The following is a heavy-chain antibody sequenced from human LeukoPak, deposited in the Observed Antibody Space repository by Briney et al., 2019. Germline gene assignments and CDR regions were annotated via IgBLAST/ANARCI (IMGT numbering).Heavy chain of an antibody. CDR3: ARLRGYCSGGSCYSLSYYFDY. Sequence: SETLSLTCAVYGGSFSGYYWSWIRQPPGKGLEWIGEINHSGGTNYNPSLKSRVTISVDTSKNQFSLKLSSVTAADTAVYYCARLRGYCSGGSCYSLSYYFDYWGQGTLVTVSS. J-gene: IGHJ4*02. D-gene: IGHD2-15*01. V-gene: IGHV4-34*01. CDR2: INHSGGT. CDR1: GGSFSGYY.